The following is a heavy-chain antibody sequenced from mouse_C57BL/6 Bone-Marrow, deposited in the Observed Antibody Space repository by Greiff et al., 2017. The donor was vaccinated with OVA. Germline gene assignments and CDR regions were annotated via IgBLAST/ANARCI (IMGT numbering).Heavy chain of an antibody. J-gene: IGHJ2*01. CDR3: ARLDYGSSYNGDY. CDR2: IYPSDSET. V-gene: IGHV1-61*01. CDR1: GYTFTSYW. D-gene: IGHD1-1*01. Sequence: VQLKQPGAELVRPGSSVKLSCKASGYTFTSYWMDWVKQRPGQGLEWIGNIYPSDSETHYNQKFKDKATLTVDKSSSTAYMQLSSLTSEDSAVYYCARLDYGSSYNGDYWGQGTTLTVSS.